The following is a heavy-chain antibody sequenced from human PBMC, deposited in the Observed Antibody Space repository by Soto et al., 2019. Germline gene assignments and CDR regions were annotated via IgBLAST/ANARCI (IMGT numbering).Heavy chain of an antibody. J-gene: IGHJ4*02. CDR3: SRGERSETGDGD. CDR1: GGTLRNSA. Sequence: QVHLVQSGAEVRKPGSSVKVSCKASGGTLRNSAVSWVRQAPGQGLEWMGGTIPIVGTTQYAKKFQGRVTCPADESTDTAYMELSSLRSEDTAVYYCSRGERSETGDGDWGQGTLVTVSS. V-gene: IGHV1-69*01. D-gene: IGHD7-27*01. CDR2: TIPIVGTT.